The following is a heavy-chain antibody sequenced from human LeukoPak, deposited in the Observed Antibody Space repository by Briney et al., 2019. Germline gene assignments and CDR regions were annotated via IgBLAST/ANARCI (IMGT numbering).Heavy chain of an antibody. Sequence: SETLSLTCTVSGYSISSGYYWGWIRQPPGKGLEWIGSIYHSGSTNYNPSLKSRVTISVDTSKNQFSLKLSSVTAADTAVYYCARGRTAPLRWQTRYYYYMDVWGKGTTVTVSS. CDR3: ARGRTAPLRWQTRYYYYMDV. CDR2: IYHSGST. J-gene: IGHJ6*03. D-gene: IGHD4-23*01. CDR1: GYSISSGYY. V-gene: IGHV4-38-2*02.